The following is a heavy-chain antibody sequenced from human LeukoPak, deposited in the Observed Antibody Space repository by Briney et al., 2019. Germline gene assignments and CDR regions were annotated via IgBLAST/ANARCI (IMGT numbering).Heavy chain of an antibody. D-gene: IGHD3-22*01. CDR3: ARDSPAKVDTSGYYYGDYFDY. V-gene: IGHV3-23*01. CDR1: GFTFASYG. Sequence: QPGGSLRLSCAASGFTFASYGMSWVRQAPGKDLNGVSFFPTIDGRTSYADSVEGRFTISRDNPRNTLYMQMNSLRAEDTAVYYCARDSPAKVDTSGYYYGDYFDYGGQGTLVTVAS. CDR2: FPTIDGRT. J-gene: IGHJ4*02.